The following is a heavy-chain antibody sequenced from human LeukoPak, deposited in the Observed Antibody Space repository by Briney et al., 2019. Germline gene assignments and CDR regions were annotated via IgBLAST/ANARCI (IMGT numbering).Heavy chain of an antibody. V-gene: IGHV4-39*07. J-gene: IGHJ1*01. D-gene: IGHD3-10*01. CDR2: IYYSGST. CDR3: ASDVWFGELTDFRAEYFQH. CDR1: GGSISSSSYY. Sequence: SETLSLTCTVSGGSISSSSYYWGWIRQPPGKGLEWIGSIYYSGSTYYNPSLKGRVTISVDTSKNQFSLKLSSVTAADTAVYYCASDVWFGELTDFRAEYFQHWGQGTLVTVSS.